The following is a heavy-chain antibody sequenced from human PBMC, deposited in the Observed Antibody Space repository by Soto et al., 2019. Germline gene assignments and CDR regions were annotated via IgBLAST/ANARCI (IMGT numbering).Heavy chain of an antibody. CDR2: IGPSDSYT. J-gene: IGHJ3*02. CDR3: ARHMKIFYDSSGYNDAFDI. V-gene: IGHV5-10-1*01. D-gene: IGHD3-22*01. Sequence: GESLKISCKGSGYSFTSYWISWVRQMPGKGLEWMGRIGPSDSYTNYSPSFQGHVTISADKSISTAYLQWSSLKASDTAMYYCARHMKIFYDSSGYNDAFDIWGQGTMVTVSS. CDR1: GYSFTSYW.